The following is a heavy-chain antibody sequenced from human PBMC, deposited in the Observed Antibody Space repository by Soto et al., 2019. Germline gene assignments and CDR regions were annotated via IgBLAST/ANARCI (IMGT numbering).Heavy chain of an antibody. CDR3: ATSGHEYSSSSFYYGMDV. CDR2: IIPIFGTA. D-gene: IGHD6-6*01. V-gene: IGHV1-69*06. J-gene: IGHJ6*02. Sequence: GASVKVSCKASGGTFSSYAISWVRQAPGQGLEWMGGIIPIFGTANYAQKFQGRVTITADKSTSTAYMELSSLRSEDTAVYYCATSGHEYSSSSFYYGMDVWGQGTTVTVSS. CDR1: GGTFSSYA.